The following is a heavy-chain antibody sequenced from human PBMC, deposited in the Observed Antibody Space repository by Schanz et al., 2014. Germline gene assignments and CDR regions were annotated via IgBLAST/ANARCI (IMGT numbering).Heavy chain of an antibody. CDR3: ARAGYDADNWFDP. D-gene: IGHD2-2*01. CDR1: TFTFSSDW. Sequence: EVQLAESGGGLVQPGGSLRLSCAASTFTFSSDWMSWVRQAPGKGLEWVSAISGSGGSTYYADSVKGRFTISRDNSKNTLYLQMNSLRAEDTAVYYCARAGYDADNWFDPWGQGTLVTVSS. CDR2: ISGSGGST. V-gene: IGHV3-23*04. J-gene: IGHJ5*02.